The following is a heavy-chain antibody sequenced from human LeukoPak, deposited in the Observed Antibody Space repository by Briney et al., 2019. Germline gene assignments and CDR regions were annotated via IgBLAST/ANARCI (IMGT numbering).Heavy chain of an antibody. J-gene: IGHJ4*02. CDR3: ARVKIQLWSRPYYFDY. Sequence: SETLSLTCAVHGGSFSGYYWSWIRQPPGKGLEWIGEINHSGSTNYNPSLKSRVTISVDTSKNQFSLKLSSVTAADTAVYYCARVKIQLWSRPYYFDYWGQGTLVTVSS. V-gene: IGHV4-34*01. CDR2: INHSGST. CDR1: GGSFSGYY. D-gene: IGHD5-18*01.